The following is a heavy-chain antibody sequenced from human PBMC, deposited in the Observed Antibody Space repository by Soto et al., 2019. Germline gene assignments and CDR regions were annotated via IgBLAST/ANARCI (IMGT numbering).Heavy chain of an antibody. CDR2: IYSGGTT. Sequence: PGESLKISCAASGFPVSSNYMSWVRQAPGKGLEWVPVIYSGGTTYYADSVKGRFTISRDNSKNTLYLQMNILRAEDTAVYYCARQLGRNTGFDNWGQGTLVTVSS. CDR1: GFPVSSNY. V-gene: IGHV3-66*04. CDR3: ARQLGRNTGFDN. J-gene: IGHJ4*02. D-gene: IGHD1-26*01.